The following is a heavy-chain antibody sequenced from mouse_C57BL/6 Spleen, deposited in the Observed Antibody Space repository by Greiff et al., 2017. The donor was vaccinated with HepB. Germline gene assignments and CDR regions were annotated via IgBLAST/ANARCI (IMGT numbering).Heavy chain of an antibody. CDR3: AYYYSNGGYAMDY. J-gene: IGHJ4*01. Sequence: QVQLQQPGAELVKPGASVKLSCKASGYTFTSYWMQWVKQRPGQGLEWIGEIDPSDSYTNYNQKFKGKATLTVDTSSNTAYMQRSSLTSGDSAVYYCAYYYSNGGYAMDYWGQGTSVTVSS. CDR2: IDPSDSYT. CDR1: GYTFTSYW. V-gene: IGHV1-50*01. D-gene: IGHD2-5*01.